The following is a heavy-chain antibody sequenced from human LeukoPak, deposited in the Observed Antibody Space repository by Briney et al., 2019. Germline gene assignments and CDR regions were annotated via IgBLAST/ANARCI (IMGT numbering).Heavy chain of an antibody. CDR2: ISGTGGDT. CDR1: ITFRSDA. CDR3: AKALRRSSSGIEY. V-gene: IGHV3-23*01. D-gene: IGHD6-6*01. J-gene: IGHJ4*02. Sequence: GGSLRLPCAWITFRSDAMSWVRQAPGKGLEWVSGISGTGGDTYYADSVKGRFTISRDNSKNTLYLQMNSLRAEDTAVYYCAKALRRSSSGIEYWGQGTLVTVSS.